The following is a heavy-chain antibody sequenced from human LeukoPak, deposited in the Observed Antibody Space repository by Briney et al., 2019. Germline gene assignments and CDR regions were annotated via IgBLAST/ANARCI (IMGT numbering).Heavy chain of an antibody. CDR1: GFSFKNYA. CDR2: VSGSGTTT. J-gene: IGHJ5*02. V-gene: IGHV3-23*01. CDR3: AQRNDYYDSSGYFP. D-gene: IGHD3-22*01. Sequence: PPGGSLRLSCAASGFSFKNYAMSWVRQAPGKGLEWVSAVSGSGTTTYYADSAKGRFTISRDNSKNALYLQMNSLRADDTAVYYCAQRNDYYDSSGYFPWGQGTLVTVSS.